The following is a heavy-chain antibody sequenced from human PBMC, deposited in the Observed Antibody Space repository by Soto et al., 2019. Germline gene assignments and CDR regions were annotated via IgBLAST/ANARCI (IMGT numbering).Heavy chain of an antibody. Sequence: QVQLVQSGAEVKKPGASVKVSCKASGYTFTSYDINWVRQATGQGLEYLGWMNPNSGNTGYVQKFQGRVTMTRDTSISTAYMELSSLRSEDTAVYFCARGVKYGAYSRWFDPWGQCTLVTVSS. D-gene: IGHD4-17*01. V-gene: IGHV1-8*01. CDR3: ARGVKYGAYSRWFDP. J-gene: IGHJ5*02. CDR1: GYTFTSYD. CDR2: MNPNSGNT.